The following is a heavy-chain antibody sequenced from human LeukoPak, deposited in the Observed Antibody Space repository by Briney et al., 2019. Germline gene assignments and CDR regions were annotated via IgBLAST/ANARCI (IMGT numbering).Heavy chain of an antibody. CDR1: GFTFSSYS. CDR2: ISSSSSYI. CDR3: ARDPYYYCSGSYPDYYYGMDV. D-gene: IGHD3-10*01. Sequence: GGSLRLSCAASGFTFSSYSMNWVRQAPGKGLEWVSSISSSSSYIYYADSVKGRFTISRDNAKNSLYLQMNSLRAEDTAVYYCARDPYYYCSGSYPDYYYGMDVWGKGTTVTVSS. V-gene: IGHV3-21*01. J-gene: IGHJ6*04.